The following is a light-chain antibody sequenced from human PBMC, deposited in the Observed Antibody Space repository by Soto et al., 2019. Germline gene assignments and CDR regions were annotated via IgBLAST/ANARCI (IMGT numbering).Light chain of an antibody. V-gene: IGKV1-5*03. Sequence: DIQMTQSPSTLSGSVGDRVTITCRASQTISSWLAWYQQKPGKAPKLLIYKASTLKSGVPSRFSGRGFGTEFTLTISSLQTDDFATYYCQQYDTRCTFGQGTKVDIK. CDR1: QTISSW. CDR2: KAS. CDR3: QQYDTRCT. J-gene: IGKJ1*01.